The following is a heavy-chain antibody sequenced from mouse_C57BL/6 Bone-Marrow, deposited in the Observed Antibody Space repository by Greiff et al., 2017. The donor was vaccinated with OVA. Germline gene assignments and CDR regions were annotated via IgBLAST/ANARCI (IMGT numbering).Heavy chain of an antibody. CDR3: ARYEGSSFFDY. CDR2: IRNKANGYTT. D-gene: IGHD1-1*01. Sequence: EVQGVESGGGLVQPGGSLSLSCAASGFTFTDYYMSWVRQPPGKALEWLGFIRNKANGYTTEYSASVKGRFTISRDNSQSILYLQMNALRAEDSATYYCARYEGSSFFDYWGQGTTLTVSS. J-gene: IGHJ2*01. CDR1: GFTFTDYY. V-gene: IGHV7-3*01.